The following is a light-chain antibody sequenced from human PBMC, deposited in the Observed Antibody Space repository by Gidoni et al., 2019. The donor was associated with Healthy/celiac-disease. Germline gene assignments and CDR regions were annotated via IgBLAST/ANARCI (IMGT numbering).Light chain of an antibody. CDR3: AAWDDSLSGLHVV. J-gene: IGLJ2*01. CDR1: SSNIGSNY. CDR2: RNN. Sequence: QSVLTQPPSASGTPGQRVTISCSGSSSNIGSNYVYWYQQLPGTAPKLLIYRNNQRPSGVPDRFSCSKSGTSASLAISGLRSEDEADYYCAAWDDSLSGLHVVFGGGTKLTVL. V-gene: IGLV1-47*01.